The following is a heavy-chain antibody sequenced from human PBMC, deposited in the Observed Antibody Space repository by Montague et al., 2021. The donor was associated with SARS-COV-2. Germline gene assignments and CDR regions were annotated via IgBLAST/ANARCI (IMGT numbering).Heavy chain of an antibody. CDR1: CRGSGKYY. CDR3: ARGGIAARRHYFDY. CDR2: INDSGST. V-gene: IGHV4-34*01. Sequence: SETLSLTCAVQCRGSGKYYWAGDRKPPGKRLECSGEINDSGSTNYNPSLKSRVTISVDTSKNQFSLKLSSATAADTAVYFCARGGIAARRHYFDYWGQGTLVTVSS. J-gene: IGHJ4*02. D-gene: IGHD6-6*01.